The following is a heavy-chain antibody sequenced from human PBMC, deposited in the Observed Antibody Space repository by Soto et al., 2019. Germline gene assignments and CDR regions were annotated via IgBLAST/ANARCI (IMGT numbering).Heavy chain of an antibody. CDR1: GFTFSSYG. D-gene: IGHD1-26*01. J-gene: IGHJ4*02. V-gene: IGHV3-30*18. Sequence: QVQLVESGGGVVQPGRSLRLSCAASGFTFSSYGMHWVRQAPGKGLEWVAVISYDGSNKYYADSVKGRFTISRDNSKNTLYLQMNSLRAEDTAVYYCAKGQWELLSYFDYWGQGTLVTVSS. CDR2: ISYDGSNK. CDR3: AKGQWELLSYFDY.